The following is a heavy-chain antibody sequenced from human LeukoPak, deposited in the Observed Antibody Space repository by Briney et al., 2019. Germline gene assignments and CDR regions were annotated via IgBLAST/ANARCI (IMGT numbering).Heavy chain of an antibody. CDR2: IIPIFGTA. J-gene: IGHJ4*02. V-gene: IGHV1-69*13. CDR1: GGTFSSYA. D-gene: IGHD6-19*01. CDR3: ARKAVAGTNFDY. Sequence: SVKVSCKASGGTFSSYAISWVRQAPGQGLEWMGGIIPIFGTANYAQKFRGRVTITADESTSTAYMELSSLRSEDTAVYYCARKAVAGTNFDYWGQGTLVTVSS.